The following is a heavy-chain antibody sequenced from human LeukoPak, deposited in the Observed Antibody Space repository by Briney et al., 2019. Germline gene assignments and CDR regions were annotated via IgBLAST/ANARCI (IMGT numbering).Heavy chain of an antibody. J-gene: IGHJ3*02. CDR3: ARADGTGATRAAFDI. D-gene: IGHD1-26*01. CDR1: GGSISSYY. Sequence: PSETLSLTCSVSGGSISSYYWSWIRQPAGKGLEWIGRIYTSGRTNYNPSLKGRVTMSVDTSKNQFSLKLSSVTAADTAVYYCARADGTGATRAAFDIWGQGTMVTVSS. CDR2: IYTSGRT. V-gene: IGHV4-4*07.